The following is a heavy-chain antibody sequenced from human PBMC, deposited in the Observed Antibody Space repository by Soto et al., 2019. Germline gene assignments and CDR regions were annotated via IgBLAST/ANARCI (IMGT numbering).Heavy chain of an antibody. V-gene: IGHV3-73*02. J-gene: IGHJ4*02. CDR1: GFPFSGSA. Sequence: EVQLVESGGGLVQPGGSLKLSCAASGFPFSGSAMHWVRQASGKGLEWVGRIRSKANSYATAYAASVKGRFTISRDDSKNTGYLQKNSLKTEDTAVYYCTGRITGTTRVYYWGQGTLVTVAS. D-gene: IGHD1-7*01. CDR3: TGRITGTTRVYY. CDR2: IRSKANSYAT.